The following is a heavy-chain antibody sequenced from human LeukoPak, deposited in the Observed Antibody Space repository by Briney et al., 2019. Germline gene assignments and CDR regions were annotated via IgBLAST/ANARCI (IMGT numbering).Heavy chain of an antibody. V-gene: IGHV1-2*02. J-gene: IGHJ5*02. CDR2: INPNSGGT. Sequence: ASVKVSCKASGYTFTGYYMHWVRQAPGQGLEWMGWINPNSGGTNYAQKFQGRVTMTRDTSISTAYMELSRLRSDDTAVYYCAREFRYDSSGENWFDPWGQGTLVTVSS. D-gene: IGHD3-22*01. CDR3: AREFRYDSSGENWFDP. CDR1: GYTFTGYY.